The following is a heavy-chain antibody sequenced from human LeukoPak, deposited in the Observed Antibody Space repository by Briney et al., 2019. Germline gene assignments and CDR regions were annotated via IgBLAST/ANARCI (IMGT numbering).Heavy chain of an antibody. CDR3: ARHVGDILTGYYPAFDY. CDR2: IYPGDSDT. D-gene: IGHD3-9*01. V-gene: IGHV5-51*01. J-gene: IGHJ4*02. CDR1: GYSFTSYW. Sequence: GESLQISCKGSGYSFTSYWIGWVRQMPGKGLEWMGIIYPGDSDTRYSPSFQGQVTISADKSISTAYLQWSSLKASDTAMYYCARHVGDILTGYYPAFDYWGQGTLVTVSS.